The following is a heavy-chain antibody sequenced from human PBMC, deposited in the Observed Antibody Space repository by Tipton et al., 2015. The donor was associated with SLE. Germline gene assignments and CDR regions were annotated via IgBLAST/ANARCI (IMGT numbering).Heavy chain of an antibody. CDR3: ARLVGAYDILTGYYQRYFDN. Sequence: TLSLTCFVSGGSISTTSHYWGWIRHSPEKGLEWIASIYFSGITYYNPSLKRRVTISVDTSKNQFSLKLSSVTAADTAVYYCARLVGAYDILTGYYQRYFDNWGQGTLVTVSS. V-gene: IGHV4-39*01. D-gene: IGHD3-9*01. CDR2: IYFSGIT. CDR1: GGSISTTSHY. J-gene: IGHJ4*02.